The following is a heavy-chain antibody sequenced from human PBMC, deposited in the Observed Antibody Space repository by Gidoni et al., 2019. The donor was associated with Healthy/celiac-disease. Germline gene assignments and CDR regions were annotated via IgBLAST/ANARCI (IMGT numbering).Heavy chain of an antibody. D-gene: IGHD4-17*01. Sequence: QVQLQESGPGLVKPSETLSLTCPVPGGSISSYYWSWIRQPPGKGLEWIGYIYYSGSTNYNPSLKSRVTISVDTSKIQFSLKLSSVTAADTAVYYCARGSTVTTYIYYYGMDVWGQGTTVTVSS. CDR2: IYYSGST. V-gene: IGHV4-59*01. CDR1: GGSISSYY. J-gene: IGHJ6*02. CDR3: ARGSTVTTYIYYYGMDV.